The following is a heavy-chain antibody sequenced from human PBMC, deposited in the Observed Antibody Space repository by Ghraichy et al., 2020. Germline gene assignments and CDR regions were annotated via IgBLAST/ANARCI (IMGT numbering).Heavy chain of an antibody. CDR3: AREQDCSSNNFYPNYPEYFHY. Sequence: SVKVSCKASGIAFSRYGISWVRQAPGQGLEWVGGIVPIFDTTKYAKKFQGRVTITADESTTTVYMELSSLRSDDTAVYYCAREQDCSSNNFYPNYPEYFHYSGRGTLVTVSS. CDR1: GIAFSRYG. V-gene: IGHV1-69*13. D-gene: IGHD2-21*01. J-gene: IGHJ1*01. CDR2: IVPIFDTT.